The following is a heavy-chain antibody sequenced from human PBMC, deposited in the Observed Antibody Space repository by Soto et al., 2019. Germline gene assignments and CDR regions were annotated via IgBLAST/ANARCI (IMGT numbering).Heavy chain of an antibody. J-gene: IGHJ6*02. Sequence: QVQLVESGGGVVQPGRSLRLSCAASGFTFSSYGMHWVRQAPGKGLEWVAVISYDGSNKYYADSVKGRFTISRDNSKNTLYLQMNNLRGEDTAVYYCAKDIVVVPAARVYYYYGMDVWGQGTTVTVSS. CDR1: GFTFSSYG. D-gene: IGHD2-2*01. CDR3: AKDIVVVPAARVYYYYGMDV. V-gene: IGHV3-30*18. CDR2: ISYDGSNK.